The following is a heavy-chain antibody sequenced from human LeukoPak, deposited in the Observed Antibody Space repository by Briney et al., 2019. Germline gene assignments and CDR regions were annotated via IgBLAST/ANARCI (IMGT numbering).Heavy chain of an antibody. J-gene: IGHJ4*02. CDR2: IIPIFGTA. CDR3: ARSRPGWGTTFDY. Sequence: SVKVSCKASGGTFSSYAISWVRQAPGQGLEWMGGIIPIFGTANYAQKLQGRVTMTTDTSTSTAYMELRSLRSDDTAVYYCARSRPGWGTTFDYWGQGTLVTVSS. D-gene: IGHD1-1*01. V-gene: IGHV1-69*05. CDR1: GGTFSSYA.